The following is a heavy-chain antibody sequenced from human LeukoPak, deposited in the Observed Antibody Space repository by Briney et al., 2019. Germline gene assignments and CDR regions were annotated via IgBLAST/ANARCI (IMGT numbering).Heavy chain of an antibody. CDR1: GFTFSSYG. CDR3: AKDGKTRNWNYFQAKPVY. J-gene: IGHJ4*02. V-gene: IGHV3-23*01. Sequence: GGSLRLSCAASGFTFSSYGMGWVRQAPGKGLEWVSSISGGGETTYYADSVKGRFPISRDNSKNTLYLQMNSLRAEDTAVYYCAKDGKTRNWNYFQAKPVYWGQGTLVTVSS. CDR2: ISGGGETT. D-gene: IGHD1-7*01.